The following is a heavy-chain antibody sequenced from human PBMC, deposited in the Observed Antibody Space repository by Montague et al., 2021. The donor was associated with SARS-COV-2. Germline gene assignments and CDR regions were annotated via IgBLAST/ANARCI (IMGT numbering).Heavy chain of an antibody. CDR1: GFTFSSYA. J-gene: IGHJ6*02. Sequence: SLRLSCPASGFTFSSYALHRVRQAPGKGLEWVADISHEGSYKYYADSVKGRFTISRDNSKNTLYLDMNSLRAEDTALYYCARDLESTGYFDPYYYHGMDVWGQGTTVTVSS. CDR3: ARDLESTGYFDPYYYHGMDV. D-gene: IGHD3-9*01. V-gene: IGHV3-30*04. CDR2: ISHEGSYK.